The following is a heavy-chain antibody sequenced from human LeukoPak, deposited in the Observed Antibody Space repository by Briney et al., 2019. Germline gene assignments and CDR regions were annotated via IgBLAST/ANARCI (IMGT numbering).Heavy chain of an antibody. J-gene: IGHJ4*02. CDR3: ASALGSSWYFYDY. V-gene: IGHV1-69*13. CDR2: IFPIFGTP. Sequence: ASVKVSCKASGGTFSGSAFIWVRQAPGQGLEWMGGIFPIFGTPNYAQKFQGRVTITADESTSTAYMELSRLRSEDTAVYYCASALGSSWYFYDYWGQGTLVTVSS. D-gene: IGHD6-13*01. CDR1: GGTFSGSA.